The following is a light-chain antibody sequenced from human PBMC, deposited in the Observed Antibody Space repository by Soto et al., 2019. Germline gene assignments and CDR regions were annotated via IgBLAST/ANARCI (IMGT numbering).Light chain of an antibody. V-gene: IGKV3-15*01. Sequence: TLMTQSPATLSVSPGERATFSCRASQSINTNLAWFQLKPGQAPRLLIYGASIRAAGIPARLSGSGSGTEFSLTISSLQSEDFRVFFCQQYDQWWTFGQGTKVDI. CDR2: GAS. CDR1: QSINTN. J-gene: IGKJ1*01. CDR3: QQYDQWWT.